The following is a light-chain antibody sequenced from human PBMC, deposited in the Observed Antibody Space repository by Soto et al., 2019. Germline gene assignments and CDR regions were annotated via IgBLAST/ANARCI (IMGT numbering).Light chain of an antibody. CDR3: LQRSNWPPWT. CDR2: DAS. V-gene: IGKV3-11*01. J-gene: IGKJ1*01. Sequence: EIVLTQSPATLSLSPGERATLSCRASQSVSSYLAWYQQKPGQAPRLLIYDASNRATGIPARFSGSGSGTDLTLTISGLEPEDFAVYYCLQRSNWPPWTFGQGAKVEIK. CDR1: QSVSSY.